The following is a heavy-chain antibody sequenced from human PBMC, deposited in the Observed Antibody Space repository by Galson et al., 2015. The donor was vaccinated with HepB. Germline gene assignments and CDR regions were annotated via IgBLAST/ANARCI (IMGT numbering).Heavy chain of an antibody. CDR1: GVTFSTYA. CDR2: IIPIFGTA. CDR3: ARSGSSVEWLLSGVYYYYGMDV. J-gene: IGHJ6*02. Sequence: SVKVSCKASGVTFSTYAINWVRHAPGQGLEWMGGIIPIFGTANYAQKFQGRVTITADESTSTAYMELSSLRSEDTAVYYCARSGSSVEWLLSGVYYYYGMDVWGQGTTVTVSS. D-gene: IGHD3-3*01. V-gene: IGHV1-69*13.